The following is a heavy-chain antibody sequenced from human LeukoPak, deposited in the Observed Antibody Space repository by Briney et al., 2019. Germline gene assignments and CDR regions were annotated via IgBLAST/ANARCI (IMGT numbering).Heavy chain of an antibody. Sequence: PGGSLRLSCAASGFTFSSYSMNWVRQAPGKGLEWVSSISSSSSYIYYADSVKGRFTISRDNAKNSLYLQMNSLRAEDTAVYYCARDLAPGGYQYYFDYWGQGTLVTVSS. D-gene: IGHD5-12*01. V-gene: IGHV3-21*01. CDR1: GFTFSSYS. J-gene: IGHJ4*02. CDR2: ISSSSSYI. CDR3: ARDLAPGGYQYYFDY.